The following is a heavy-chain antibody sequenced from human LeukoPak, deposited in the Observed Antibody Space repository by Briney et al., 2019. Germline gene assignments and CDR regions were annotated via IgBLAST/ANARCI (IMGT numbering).Heavy chain of an antibody. CDR3: ARALQPGVYAFDI. J-gene: IGHJ3*02. D-gene: IGHD6-13*01. CDR2: IYYSGST. V-gene: IGHV4-59*01. CDR1: GVSISSYY. Sequence: SETLSLTCTVSGVSISSYYWTWIRQPPGEGLEWIGYIYYSGSTNYNPSRKSRVTIPVDTSKNQFSLKLSSVTAADTAVYYCARALQPGVYAFDIWGQGTMVTVSS.